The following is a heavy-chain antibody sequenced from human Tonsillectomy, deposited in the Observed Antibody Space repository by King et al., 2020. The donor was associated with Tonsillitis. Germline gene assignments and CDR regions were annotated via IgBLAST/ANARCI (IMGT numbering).Heavy chain of an antibody. D-gene: IGHD5-12*01. V-gene: IGHV3-30*18. J-gene: IGHJ3*02. CDR1: GFTFRNYG. CDR2: ISYDGNNY. CDR3: AKDNLEAGYRSVSYEWAFDI. Sequence: VQLVESGGGVVQPGRSLRLSCAASGFTFRNYGMHWVRQAPGKGLEWVAVISYDGNNYYYVDSVKGRFTISRENSKNTLYLQMNSLRAEDTAVYYCAKDNLEAGYRSVSYEWAFDIWGQGTMVTVSS.